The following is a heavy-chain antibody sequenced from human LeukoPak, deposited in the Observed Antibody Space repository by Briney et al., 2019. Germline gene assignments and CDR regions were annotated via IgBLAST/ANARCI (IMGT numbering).Heavy chain of an antibody. V-gene: IGHV3-30*02. Sequence: GGSLRLSCAASGFTFSSYGMHWVRQAPGKGLEWVAFIRYDGSNKYYADSVKGRFTISRDNSKNTLYLQMNSLRAEDTAVYYCARSSRELGGYALWELMPPFDYWGQGTLVTVSS. CDR2: IRYDGSNK. J-gene: IGHJ4*02. D-gene: IGHD1-7*01. CDR3: ARSSRELGGYALWELMPPFDY. CDR1: GFTFSSYG.